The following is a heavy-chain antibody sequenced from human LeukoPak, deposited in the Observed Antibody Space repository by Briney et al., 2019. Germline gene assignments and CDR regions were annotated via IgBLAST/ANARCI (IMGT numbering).Heavy chain of an antibody. J-gene: IGHJ4*02. Sequence: AASVKVSCKASGYIFTAYYIHWLRQAPGQGPEWMGWIKPDSGSSHYAQKFQGRVTMTRDTNSNSAYMDLTRLKTDDTAVYYGARARGPIAVAGLYYFDYWGQGALVTVSS. D-gene: IGHD6-19*01. V-gene: IGHV1-2*02. CDR2: IKPDSGSS. CDR3: ARARGPIAVAGLYYFDY. CDR1: GYIFTAYY.